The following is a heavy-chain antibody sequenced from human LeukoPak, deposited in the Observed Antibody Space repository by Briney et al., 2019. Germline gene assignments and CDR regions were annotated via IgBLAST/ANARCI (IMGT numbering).Heavy chain of an antibody. CDR2: IISSGSYI. J-gene: IGHJ4*02. V-gene: IGHV3-21*03. Sequence: GGSLRLSCAASGFTFSSYTMNWVRQAPGKGLEWVSSIISSGSYIYYADSVKGRFTISRDNAKNSLYLQMNSLRAEDTAVYYCARDFGGYCSSSNCYLGHLDYWGQGTLVTVSS. CDR3: ARDFGGYCSSSNCYLGHLDY. CDR1: GFTFSSYT. D-gene: IGHD2-2*01.